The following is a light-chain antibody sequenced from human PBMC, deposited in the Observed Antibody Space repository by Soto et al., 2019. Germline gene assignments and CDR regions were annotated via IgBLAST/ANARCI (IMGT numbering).Light chain of an antibody. CDR2: DTS. CDR1: QSISSW. CDR3: QQYNDLCT. J-gene: IGKJ2*02. V-gene: IGKV1-5*01. Sequence: DIQMTQSPSTLSVSVGDRVTITCRASQSISSWLAWYQQKPGKAPKLLIYDTSNLESGVPSRFSGSGSGTEFTLTISSLQPDDFATYYCQQYNDLCTFGQGTKVDIK.